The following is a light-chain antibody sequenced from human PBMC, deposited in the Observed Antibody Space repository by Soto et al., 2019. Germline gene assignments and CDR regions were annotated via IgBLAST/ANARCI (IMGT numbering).Light chain of an antibody. CDR1: QGVSRK. CDR3: QQYHTWPIT. CDR2: GAS. Sequence: MTQSPATLSVAPGERVTFSCRASQGVSRKLAWYQHKPGQAPRLLISGASTGATGIPARFSGSGSGTEFTLTISSPQSEDCAIYYCQQYHTWPITFGGGTKVDIK. V-gene: IGKV3-15*01. J-gene: IGKJ4*01.